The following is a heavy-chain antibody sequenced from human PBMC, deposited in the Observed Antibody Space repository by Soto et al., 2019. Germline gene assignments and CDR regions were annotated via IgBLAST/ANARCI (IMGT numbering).Heavy chain of an antibody. CDR3: ARTPPLSFGVVIMEFGEFDY. J-gene: IGHJ4*02. V-gene: IGHV1-69*13. CDR1: GGTFSSYA. Sequence: GASVKVSCKASGGTFSSYAISWVRQAPGQGLEWMGGIIPIFGTANYAQKFQGRVTITADESTSTAYMELSRLRSEDTAVYYCARTPPLSFGVVIMEFGEFDYWGQGTLVTVSS. D-gene: IGHD3-3*01. CDR2: IIPIFGTA.